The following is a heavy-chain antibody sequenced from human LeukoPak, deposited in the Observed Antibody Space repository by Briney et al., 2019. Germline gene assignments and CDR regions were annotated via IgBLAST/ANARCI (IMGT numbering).Heavy chain of an antibody. J-gene: IGHJ4*02. V-gene: IGHV3-48*04. D-gene: IGHD1-26*01. CDR1: GLTFSKYS. CDR2: IDTSSTTM. CDR3: ARDQGFIVGSDY. Sequence: QAGGSLRLSCAASGLTFSKYSMTWVRQAPGKGLEWVSFIDTSSTTMYYTDSVKGRFTISRDNAKNSLYLQMNSLKVEDTAIYYCARDQGFIVGSDYWGQGTLVTVSS.